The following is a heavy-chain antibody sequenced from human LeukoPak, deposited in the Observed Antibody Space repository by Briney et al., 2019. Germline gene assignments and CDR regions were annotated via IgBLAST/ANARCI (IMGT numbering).Heavy chain of an antibody. Sequence: QTGRSLRLSCAASGFTFSSYGMHWVRQAPGKGLEWVAVIWYDGSNKYYADSVKGRFTISRDNSKNMLYLQMNSLRAEDTAVYYCARGSYGHYFDYWGQGTLVTVSS. D-gene: IGHD3-16*01. CDR2: IWYDGSNK. CDR1: GFTFSSYG. V-gene: IGHV3-33*01. CDR3: ARGSYGHYFDY. J-gene: IGHJ4*02.